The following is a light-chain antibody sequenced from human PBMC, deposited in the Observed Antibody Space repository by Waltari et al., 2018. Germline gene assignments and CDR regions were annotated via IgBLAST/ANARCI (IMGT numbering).Light chain of an antibody. V-gene: IGLV2-14*01. J-gene: IGLJ2*01. CDR2: EFT. CDR3: SSYTSIKTPYVV. CDR1: TRDVGRYNY. Sequence: QSALTQPASVSGSPGQSITISCPGPTRDVGRYNYVSWYQCHPGKAPELIIYEFTNRPSGVSDRFSGSKSGNTASLSISGLQPEDEADYYCSSYTSIKTPYVVFGGGTKVTVL.